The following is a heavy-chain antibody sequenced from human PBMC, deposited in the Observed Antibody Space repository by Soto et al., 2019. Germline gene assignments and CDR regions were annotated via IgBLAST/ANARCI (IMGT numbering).Heavy chain of an antibody. V-gene: IGHV1-8*01. CDR2: MNPNRGNT. CDR3: ARCRGGYSGYDRHDY. D-gene: IGHD5-12*01. CDR1: GYTFPSYD. Sequence: QVQLVQSGAEVKKPGASVKVSCKASGYTFPSYDINWVRQATGQGLEWMGWMNPNRGNTGYAQKFQGRVTMTRNTSITTAYMEVSSLRSEDTAVYYCARCRGGYSGYDRHDYWGQGTLVTVSS. J-gene: IGHJ4*02.